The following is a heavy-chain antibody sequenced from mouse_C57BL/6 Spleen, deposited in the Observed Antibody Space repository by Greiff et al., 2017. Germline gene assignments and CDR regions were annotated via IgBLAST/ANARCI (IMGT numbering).Heavy chain of an antibody. J-gene: IGHJ2*01. CDR2: IRSKSSNYAS. CDR1: GFTFTTYA. CDR3: VGDGYLFEY. Sequence: EVQGVESGGGLVQPKGSLKLSCAASGFTFTTYAMHWVRQAPGQGLEWVARIRSKSSNYASYYADSVKDRLTISRDDSQSMLYLQMNNLKTEDTAMYYCVGDGYLFEYWGKGTTLTVSS. D-gene: IGHD5-1-1*01. V-gene: IGHV10-3*01.